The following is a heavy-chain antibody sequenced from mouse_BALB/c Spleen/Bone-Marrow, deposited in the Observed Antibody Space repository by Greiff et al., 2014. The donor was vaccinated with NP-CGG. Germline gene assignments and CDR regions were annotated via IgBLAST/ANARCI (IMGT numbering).Heavy chain of an antibody. V-gene: IGHV2-3*01. CDR2: IWGDGST. J-gene: IGHJ4*01. Sequence: QVQLQPSGPGLVGPSQKLSITCTVSGVSFNSYGLSWGRPPPGKGLGGLGVIWGDGSTNYHSALISRLSISKDNSKSQVFLKLNSLQTDDTATYYCAKPYGYDYAMDYWGQGTSVTVSS. CDR3: AKPYGYDYAMDY. CDR1: GVSFNSYG. D-gene: IGHD2-2*01.